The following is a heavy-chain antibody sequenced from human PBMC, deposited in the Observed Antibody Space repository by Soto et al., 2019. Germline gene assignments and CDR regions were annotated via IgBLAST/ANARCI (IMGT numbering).Heavy chain of an antibody. CDR3: ATTKPRYNWNDYYYYGMDV. V-gene: IGHV3-7*01. J-gene: IGHJ6*02. Sequence: GGSLRLSCAASGFTFSSYWMSWVRQAPGKGLEWVANIKQDGSEKYYVDSVKGRFTISRDNAKNSLYLQMNSLRAEDTAVYYCATTKPRYNWNDYYYYGMDVWGQGTTVTVSS. CDR2: IKQDGSEK. D-gene: IGHD1-1*01. CDR1: GFTFSSYW.